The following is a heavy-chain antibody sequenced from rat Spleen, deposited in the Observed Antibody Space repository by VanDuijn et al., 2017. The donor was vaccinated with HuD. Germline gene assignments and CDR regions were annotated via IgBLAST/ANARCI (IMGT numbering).Heavy chain of an antibody. Sequence: EVQLVESGGGLVQPGRSLKLSCAASGFTFSNYGMAWVRQAPTKGLEWVATISYDGSSTYYRDSVKGRFTISRDNAKSTLYLQMDSLRSEDTATYYCARRTDYFDYWGQGVMVTVSS. CDR1: GFTFSNYG. CDR3: ARRTDYFDY. J-gene: IGHJ2*01. CDR2: ISYDGSST. V-gene: IGHV5-29*01.